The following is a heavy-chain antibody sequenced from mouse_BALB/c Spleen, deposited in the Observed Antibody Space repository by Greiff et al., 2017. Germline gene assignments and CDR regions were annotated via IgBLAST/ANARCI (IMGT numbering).Heavy chain of an antibody. Sequence: EVQLQQSGTVLARPGASVKMSCKASGYTFTSYWLHWVKQRPGQGLEWIGAIYPGNSDTSYNQKFKGKAKLTAVTSTSTAYMELSSLTNEDSAVYYCTRYGSSYHYCDYWGQGTTLTVSS. CDR1: GYTFTSYW. D-gene: IGHD1-1*01. V-gene: IGHV1-5*01. CDR2: IYPGNSDT. J-gene: IGHJ2*01. CDR3: TRYGSSYHYCDY.